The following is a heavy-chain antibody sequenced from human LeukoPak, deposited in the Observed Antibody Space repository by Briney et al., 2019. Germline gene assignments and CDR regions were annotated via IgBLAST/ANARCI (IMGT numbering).Heavy chain of an antibody. CDR2: ISYDGSNK. CDR1: GFTFSSYA. J-gene: IGHJ6*02. V-gene: IGHV3-30-3*01. D-gene: IGHD1-26*01. CDR3: AREGRYSGSYQDLYYYYGMDV. Sequence: PGRSLRLSCAASGFTFSSYAMHWVRQAPGKGLEWVAVISYDGSNKYYADSVKGRFTISRDNSKNTLYLQMNSLRAEDTAVYYCAREGRYSGSYQDLYYYYGMDVWGQGTTVTVSS.